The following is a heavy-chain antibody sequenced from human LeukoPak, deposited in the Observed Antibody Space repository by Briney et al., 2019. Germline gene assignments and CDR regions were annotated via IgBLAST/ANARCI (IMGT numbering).Heavy chain of an antibody. CDR3: AKGYGSGSYSVDY. D-gene: IGHD3-10*01. V-gene: IGHV3-30*18. J-gene: IGHJ4*02. CDR2: ISYDGSNK. CDR1: GFTFSNYG. Sequence: PGGSLRLSCAASGFTFSNYGMHWVRQAPGKGLEWVAFISYDGSNKYYADSVKGRFTISRDNSKNTLYLQMNSPRAEDTVVYYCAKGYGSGSYSVDYWGQGTLVTVSS.